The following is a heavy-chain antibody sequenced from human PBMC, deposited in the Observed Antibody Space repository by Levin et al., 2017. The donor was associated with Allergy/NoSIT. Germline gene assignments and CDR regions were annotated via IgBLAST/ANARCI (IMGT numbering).Heavy chain of an antibody. CDR3: ARWALYSSIAAPMYGMDV. CDR1: EFTFSSYS. V-gene: IGHV3-21*01. J-gene: IGHJ6*02. D-gene: IGHD6-6*01. Sequence: GGSLRLSCAASEFTFSSYSMNWVRQAPGKGLEWVSSISSSSSYIYYADSVKGRFTISRDNAKNSLYLQMNSLRAEDTAVYYCARWALYSSIAAPMYGMDVWGQGTTVTVSS. CDR2: ISSSSSYI.